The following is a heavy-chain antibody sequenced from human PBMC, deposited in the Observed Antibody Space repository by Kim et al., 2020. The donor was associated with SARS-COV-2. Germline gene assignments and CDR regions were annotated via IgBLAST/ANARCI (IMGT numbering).Heavy chain of an antibody. Sequence: STSYADSVKGRFTISRDNAKNTLYLQMNRLRAEDTAVYYCARGSSWYLGYWGQGTLVTVSS. CDR2: ST. D-gene: IGHD6-13*01. V-gene: IGHV3-74*01. J-gene: IGHJ4*02. CDR3: ARGSSWYLGY.